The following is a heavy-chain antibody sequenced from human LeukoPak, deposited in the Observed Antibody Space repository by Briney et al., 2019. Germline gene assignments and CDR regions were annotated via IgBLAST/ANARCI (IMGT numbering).Heavy chain of an antibody. CDR2: IFGSGST. CDR3: ARNVGWYSHDS. D-gene: IGHD6-19*01. J-gene: IGHJ4*02. CDR1: GDSFSRHY. Sequence: KPSETLSLTCSVSGDSFSRHYWSWIRQPPGKGLEWIGYIFGSGSTHYDSSLRSRVTISEGTSKNQFSLQLTSVTAADTAVYYCARNVGWYSHDSWGQGILVTVFS. V-gene: IGHV4-59*08.